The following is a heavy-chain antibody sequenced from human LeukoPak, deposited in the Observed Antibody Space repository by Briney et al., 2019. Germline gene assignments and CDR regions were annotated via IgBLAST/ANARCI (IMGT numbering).Heavy chain of an antibody. D-gene: IGHD3-22*01. Sequence: GGSLRLSCAASGFTFSSYAMSWVRQAPGKGLEWVSAISGSGGSTYYADSVKGRFTISRDNSKNTLYLQMNSLRAEDTAVYYCARDSSGRQDAFDIWGQGTMVTVSS. CDR3: ARDSSGRQDAFDI. CDR1: GFTFSSYA. V-gene: IGHV3-23*01. J-gene: IGHJ3*02. CDR2: ISGSGGST.